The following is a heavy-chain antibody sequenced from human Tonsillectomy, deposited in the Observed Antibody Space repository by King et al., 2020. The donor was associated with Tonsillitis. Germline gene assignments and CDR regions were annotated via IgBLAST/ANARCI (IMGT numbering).Heavy chain of an antibody. V-gene: IGHV3-21*01. CDR3: VRQGFGATATGSDYFSSGLDV. CDR1: GFTFNHYS. CDR2: ISHSSTYI. J-gene: IGHJ6*02. D-gene: IGHD2-15*01. Sequence: VQLVESGGGLVKPGGSLRLSCTASGFTFNHYSINWVRQTPEKGLQWVSSISHSSTYIFYADSVKGRFTISRDNARSSLYLQMNRLRVDDTAIYYCVRQGFGATATGSDYFSSGLDVWGRGTTVSVSS.